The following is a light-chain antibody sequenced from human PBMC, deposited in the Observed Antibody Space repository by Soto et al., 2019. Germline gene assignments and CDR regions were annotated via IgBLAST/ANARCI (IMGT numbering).Light chain of an antibody. J-gene: IGKJ1*01. CDR2: GAS. CDR3: QQYNNWPPWT. CDR1: QSVSSN. Sequence: EIVMTQSPATLSVSPGESATLSCRASQSVSSNLAWYQQKPGQAPRLLIYGASTWATGIPARFSGSGSGTDFTLTISSLQSEDFAVYYCQQYNNWPPWTFGQGTKVEIK. V-gene: IGKV3-15*01.